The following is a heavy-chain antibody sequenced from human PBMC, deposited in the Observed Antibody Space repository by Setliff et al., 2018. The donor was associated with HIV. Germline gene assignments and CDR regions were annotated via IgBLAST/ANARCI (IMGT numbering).Heavy chain of an antibody. CDR3: ARDRVRITIFGANDASDI. J-gene: IGHJ3*02. D-gene: IGHD3-3*01. CDR1: GYTFTNYG. CDR2: INPSGGSS. Sequence: ASVKVSCKASGYTFTNYGINWVRQAPGQGLEWMGIINPSGGSSTYAQKFQGRVAMTRDTSTSTVYMELSSLRSEDTAVYYCARDRVRITIFGANDASDIWGQGTMVTVSS. V-gene: IGHV1-46*01.